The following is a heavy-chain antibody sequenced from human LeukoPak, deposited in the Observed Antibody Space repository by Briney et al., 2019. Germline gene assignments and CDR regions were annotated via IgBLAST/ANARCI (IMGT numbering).Heavy chain of an antibody. CDR3: TRMTAGHDY. CDR2: INHSGYT. CDR1: GVSFNDYY. Sequence: SGTLSLTCAVSGVSFNDYYWSWVRQTPGKGLEWIGEINHSGYTNDSPSLKSRVTLSIDTSRKQFSLNLSSVTVADTGIYYCTRMTAGHDYWGQGTLVTVSS. J-gene: IGHJ4*02. D-gene: IGHD2-21*02. V-gene: IGHV4-34*01.